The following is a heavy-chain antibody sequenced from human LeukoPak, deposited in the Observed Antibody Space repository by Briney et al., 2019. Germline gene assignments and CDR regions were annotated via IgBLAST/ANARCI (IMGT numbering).Heavy chain of an antibody. CDR3: AKDIRNTYYYGSGSYFDY. V-gene: IGHV3-23*01. D-gene: IGHD3-10*01. CDR1: GFTFSSYA. J-gene: IGHJ4*02. CDR2: ISGSGGST. Sequence: GGSLRLSCAASGFTFSSYAMSWVRQAPGKGLEWVSAISGSGGSTYYADSVKGRFTISRDNSKNTLYLQMNSLRAEDTAVYYCAKDIRNTYYYGSGSYFDYWGQGTLVTVSS.